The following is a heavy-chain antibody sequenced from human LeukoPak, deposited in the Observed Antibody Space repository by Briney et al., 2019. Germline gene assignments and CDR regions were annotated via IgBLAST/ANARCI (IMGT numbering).Heavy chain of an antibody. V-gene: IGHV1-8*01. CDR1: GYTFTSYD. J-gene: IGHJ4*02. CDR3: ARDPIGYSYGLFD. Sequence: ASVKVSCKASGYTFTSYDINWVRQATGQGLEWMGWMNPNSGNTGYAQKFQGRVTMTRDTSTSTVYMELSSLRSEDTAVYYCARDPIGYSYGLFDWGQGTLVTVSS. D-gene: IGHD5-18*01. CDR2: MNPNSGNT.